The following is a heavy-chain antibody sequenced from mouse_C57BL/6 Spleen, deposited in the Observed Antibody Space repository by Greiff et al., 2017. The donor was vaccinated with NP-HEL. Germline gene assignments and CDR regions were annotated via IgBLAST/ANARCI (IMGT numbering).Heavy chain of an antibody. V-gene: IGHV1-18*01. CDR2: INPNNGGT. J-gene: IGHJ2*01. CDR1: GYTFTDYN. CDR3: SRSGYDYDGFDY. D-gene: IGHD2-4*01. Sequence: VQLQQSGPELVKPGASVKIPCKASGYTFTDYNMDWVKQSHGKSLEWIGDINPNNGGTIYNQKFKGKATLTVDKSSSTAYMELRSLTSEDTAVYYCSRSGYDYDGFDYWGQGTTLTVSS.